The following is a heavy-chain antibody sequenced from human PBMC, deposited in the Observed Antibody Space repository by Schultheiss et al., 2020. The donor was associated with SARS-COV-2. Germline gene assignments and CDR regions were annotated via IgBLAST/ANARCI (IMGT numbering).Heavy chain of an antibody. CDR2: ISGSGGST. D-gene: IGHD3-22*01. CDR1: GFTFSSYA. V-gene: IGHV3-23*01. J-gene: IGHJ6*02. CDR3: ARDRGSSGYYFVGYYYYGMDV. Sequence: GGSLRLSCAASGFTFSSYAMSWVRQAPGKGLEWVSAISGSGGSTYYADSVKGRFTISRDNSKNTLYLQMNSLRAEDTALYYCARDRGSSGYYFVGYYYYGMDVWGQGTTVTVSS.